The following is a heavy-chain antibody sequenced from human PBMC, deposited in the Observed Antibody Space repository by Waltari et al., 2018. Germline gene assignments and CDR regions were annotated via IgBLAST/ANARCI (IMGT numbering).Heavy chain of an antibody. CDR1: GFTFSSYV. D-gene: IGHD4-17*01. CDR3: AKRGVFTVTTVWYFDL. Sequence: EVQLLESGGGLVQPGGSLRLSCVASGFTFSSYVMPWVRPAPGKGLEWVSAISDSGGSIYYADSVMGRFTISRDNSRNTLYLQTNSLSAEDSALYYCAKRGVFTVTTVWYFDLWGRGTLVTVSS. J-gene: IGHJ2*01. CDR2: ISDSGGSI. V-gene: IGHV3-23*01.